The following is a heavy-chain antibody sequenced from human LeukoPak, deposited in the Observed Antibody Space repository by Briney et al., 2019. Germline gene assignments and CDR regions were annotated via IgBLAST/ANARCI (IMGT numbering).Heavy chain of an antibody. D-gene: IGHD3-22*01. J-gene: IGHJ4*02. CDR2: ISSSSSTI. V-gene: IGHV3-48*01. CDR1: GFTFSSYS. Sequence: GGSLRLSCAASGFTFSSYSMNWVRQAPGKGLEWVSYISSSSSTIYYADSVKGRFTISRDNSKNTLYLQMNSLRAEDTAVYYCAKGRPGYDSSGYLDYWGQGTLVTVSS. CDR3: AKGRPGYDSSGYLDY.